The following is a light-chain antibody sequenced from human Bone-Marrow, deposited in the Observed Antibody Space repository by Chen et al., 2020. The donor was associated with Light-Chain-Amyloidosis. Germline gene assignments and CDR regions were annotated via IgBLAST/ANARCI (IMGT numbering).Light chain of an antibody. CDR3: QQYGTSPLA. V-gene: IGKV3-20*01. CDR1: QTISSNY. Sequence: EIVLTQSPGTLSLSPGEGANLSCRASQTISSNYLTWYQQKFGQAPRLLIYGSSSRATGIPDRVSDSGSGTSFTLTNNRLEPEDFAVYYRQQYGTSPLAFGGGSKVEI. CDR2: GSS. J-gene: IGKJ4*01.